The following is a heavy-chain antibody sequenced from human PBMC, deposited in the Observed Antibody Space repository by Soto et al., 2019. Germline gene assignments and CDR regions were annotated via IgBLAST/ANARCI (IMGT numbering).Heavy chain of an antibody. D-gene: IGHD3-16*01. V-gene: IGHV3-30-3*01. J-gene: IGHJ4*02. Sequence: GGSLRLSCRASGFIFTDYALHWVRQAPGKGLEWVSVISYDGSGQYYSDSVKGRFTISRDNAKNTLYLQMNTLRAEDTAVYYCARDLGGSHDYWGRGTLVTVSS. CDR2: ISYDGSGQ. CDR3: ARDLGGSHDY. CDR1: GFIFTDYA.